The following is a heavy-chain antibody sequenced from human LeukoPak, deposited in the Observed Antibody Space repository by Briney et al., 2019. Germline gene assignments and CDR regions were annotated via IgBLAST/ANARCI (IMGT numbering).Heavy chain of an antibody. D-gene: IGHD3-16*01. CDR2: ITGSGGST. CDR1: GFSFSNYG. CDR3: AKDDGLIMFSS. J-gene: IGHJ5*02. Sequence: GGSLRLSCAASGFSFSNYGMNWVRQAPGKGLEWVSGITGSGGSTYYAGSVKGRFTISRDNSKNTLYLQVNSLRAEHTAVYYCAKDDGLIMFSSWGQGTLVTVSS. V-gene: IGHV3-23*01.